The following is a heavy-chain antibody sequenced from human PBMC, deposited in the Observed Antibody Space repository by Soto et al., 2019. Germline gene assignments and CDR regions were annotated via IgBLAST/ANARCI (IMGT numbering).Heavy chain of an antibody. CDR1: GGTFSSYA. V-gene: IGHV1-69*12. CDR2: IIPIFGTA. CDR3: ASPGRGLGYCISTSCPPVYYYGMDV. D-gene: IGHD2-2*01. Sequence: QVQLVQSGAEVKKPGSSVKVSCKASGGTFSSYAISWVRQAPGQGLEWMGGIIPIFGTANYAQKFQGRVTITADESTSTAYMELSSLRSEDTAVYYCASPGRGLGYCISTSCPPVYYYGMDVWGQGTTVTVSS. J-gene: IGHJ6*02.